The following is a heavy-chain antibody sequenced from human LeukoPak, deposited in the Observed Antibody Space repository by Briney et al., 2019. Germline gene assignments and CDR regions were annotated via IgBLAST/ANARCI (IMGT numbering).Heavy chain of an antibody. Sequence: PGGSLRLSCAASGFTFSSYWMSWVRQAPGKGLGWVANIKQDGSEKYYVDSVKGRFTISRDNAKNSLYLQMNSLSAEDTAVYYCASLSTSFGMDVWGQGTTVTVSS. CDR1: GFTFSSYW. CDR2: IKQDGSEK. V-gene: IGHV3-7*05. J-gene: IGHJ6*02. CDR3: ASLSTSFGMDV. D-gene: IGHD5/OR15-5a*01.